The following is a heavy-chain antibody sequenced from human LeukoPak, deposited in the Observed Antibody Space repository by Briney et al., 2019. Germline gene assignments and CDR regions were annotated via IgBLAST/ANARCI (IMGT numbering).Heavy chain of an antibody. V-gene: IGHV3-21*01. CDR1: GFTFSSYS. Sequence: GGSLRLSCAASGFTFSSYSMNWVRQAPGKGLEWVSSISSSSSYIYYADSVKGRFTISRDNAKNSLYLQMNSLRAEDTAVYYCARANVAVAGIDYWGQGTLVTVSS. J-gene: IGHJ4*02. D-gene: IGHD6-19*01. CDR3: ARANVAVAGIDY. CDR2: ISSSSSYI.